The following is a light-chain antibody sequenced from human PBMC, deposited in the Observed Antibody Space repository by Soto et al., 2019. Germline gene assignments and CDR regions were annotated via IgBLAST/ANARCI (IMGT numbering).Light chain of an antibody. CDR2: DAS. J-gene: IGKJ4*01. V-gene: IGKV3-11*01. CDR1: ESIGNY. Sequence: EVVLTQSPATLSLSPGERATLSCRASESIGNYLAWYQQKLGQAPKLLIYDASHRAIGIPGRFSGDGSGTDFTLTISSLEPEDFAVYYCPWRSEWPPRLTFGGGTQVEIK. CDR3: PWRSEWPPRLT.